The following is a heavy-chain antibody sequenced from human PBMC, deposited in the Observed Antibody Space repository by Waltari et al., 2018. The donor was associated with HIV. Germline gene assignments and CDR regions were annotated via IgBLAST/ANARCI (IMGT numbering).Heavy chain of an antibody. CDR3: AREPYNSAWGDAFDV. CDR1: VGSISTYY. J-gene: IGHJ3*01. Sequence: VQLQESGPGLVKPSETLSLTCTVSVGSISTYYWTWIRQPPGKGLEWIGYIHHTGSTNYNPSLKSRGTISVDASKNQFSLDLNSVTAADTAVYYCAREPYNSAWGDAFDVWGQGTVVTVSS. V-gene: IGHV4-59*01. CDR2: IHHTGST. D-gene: IGHD6-19*01.